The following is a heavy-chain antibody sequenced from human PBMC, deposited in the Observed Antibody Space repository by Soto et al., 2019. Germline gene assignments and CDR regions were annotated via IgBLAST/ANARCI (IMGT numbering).Heavy chain of an antibody. J-gene: IGHJ5*02. V-gene: IGHV3-33*03. CDR3: TKSRGNAYKGGLVLDQ. D-gene: IGHD3-16*01. CDR2: IWHDGINE. Sequence: QERLVESGGGVVQPGRSLRLSCAVSGFTFSDYAMHWVRQAPGKGLEWVALIWHDGINEFYADSVKGRFTISRDISNNTLYLQMNSLSPEDTAVQYCTKSRGNAYKGGLVLDQWGQGTLVTVSS. CDR1: GFTFSDYA.